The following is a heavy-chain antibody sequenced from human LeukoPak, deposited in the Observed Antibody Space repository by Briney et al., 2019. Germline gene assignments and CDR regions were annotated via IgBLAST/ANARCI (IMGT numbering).Heavy chain of an antibody. V-gene: IGHV3-7*01. CDR3: ARRADIVVVPAAIQYYGMDV. Sequence: GGSLRLSCAASGFTFSSYWMSWVRQAPGKGLEWVANIKQDGSEKYYVDSVKGRFTISRHNAKNSLYLQMNSLRAEDTAVYYCARRADIVVVPAAIQYYGMDVWGQGTTVNVSS. CDR1: GFTFSSYW. J-gene: IGHJ6*02. CDR2: IKQDGSEK. D-gene: IGHD2-2*01.